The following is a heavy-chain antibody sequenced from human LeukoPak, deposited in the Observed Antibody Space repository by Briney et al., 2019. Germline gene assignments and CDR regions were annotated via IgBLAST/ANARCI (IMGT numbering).Heavy chain of an antibody. Sequence: PSETLSLTCTVSGGSISSYYWSWIRQPPGKGLEWIGYIYYSGSTNYNPFLKSRVTISVDTSKNQFSLKLSSVTAADTAVYYCARGASIVATRFDYWGQGTLVTVSS. V-gene: IGHV4-59*01. CDR3: ARGASIVATRFDY. D-gene: IGHD5-12*01. CDR1: GGSISSYY. J-gene: IGHJ4*02. CDR2: IYYSGST.